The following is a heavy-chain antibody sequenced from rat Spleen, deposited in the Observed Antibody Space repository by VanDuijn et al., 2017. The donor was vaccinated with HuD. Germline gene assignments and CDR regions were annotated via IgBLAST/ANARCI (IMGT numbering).Heavy chain of an antibody. V-gene: IGHV3-3*01. J-gene: IGHJ4*01. CDR2: IDNAGNT. Sequence: CSYKWTWIRKFPGNKLEWMGYIDNAGNTNYNPSLKSRISITRDTSKNQFFLQVNSVTTEDTATYYCAKTTVAYYYIMDAWGQGASVTVSS. CDR1: CSYK. D-gene: IGHD1-3*01. CDR3: AKTTVAYYYIMDA.